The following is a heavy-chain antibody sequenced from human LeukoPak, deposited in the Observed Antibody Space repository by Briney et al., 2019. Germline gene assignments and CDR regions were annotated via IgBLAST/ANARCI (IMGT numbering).Heavy chain of an antibody. CDR2: ISGSGGST. Sequence: AGSLRLSCAASGFTFSSYAMSWLRQAPGKGLEWVSAISGSGGSTYYADSVKGRFTISRDNSKNTLYLQMNSLRAEDTAVYYCAKDFIVVVPAATFDYWGQGTLVTVSS. V-gene: IGHV3-23*01. CDR3: AKDFIVVVPAATFDY. D-gene: IGHD2-2*01. CDR1: GFTFSSYA. J-gene: IGHJ4*02.